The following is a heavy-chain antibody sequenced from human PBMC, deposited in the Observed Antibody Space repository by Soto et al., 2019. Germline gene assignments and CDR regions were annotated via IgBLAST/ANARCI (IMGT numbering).Heavy chain of an antibody. CDR2: IIPMLGTP. CDR3: AKEKSRYDRSGYYRPDY. CDR1: GDTFSSYA. Sequence: ASVKVSCKSSGDTFSSYAISWVRQAPGQGLEWMGGIIPMLGTPSYAQKFQDRATITADKFTSTAYMELSGLRSEDTAVYYCAKEKSRYDRSGYYRPDYWGQGTLVTVSS. D-gene: IGHD3-22*01. J-gene: IGHJ4*02. V-gene: IGHV1-69*10.